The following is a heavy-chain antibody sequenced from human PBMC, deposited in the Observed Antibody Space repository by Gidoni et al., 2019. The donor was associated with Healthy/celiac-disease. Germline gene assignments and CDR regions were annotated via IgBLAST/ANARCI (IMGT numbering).Heavy chain of an antibody. CDR2: INPSGGST. D-gene: IGHD1-26*01. J-gene: IGHJ6*02. CDR3: ARGSGSYLSFNYYYYGMDV. V-gene: IGHV1-46*01. CDR1: GYTFTSPY. Sequence: QVQLVQSGAEVKKPGASVKVSCKASGYTFTSPYMPWVRQAPGQGLEWMGIINPSGGSTSYAQKFQGRVTMTRDTSTSTVYMELSSLRSEDTAVYYCARGSGSYLSFNYYYYGMDVWGQGTTVTVSS.